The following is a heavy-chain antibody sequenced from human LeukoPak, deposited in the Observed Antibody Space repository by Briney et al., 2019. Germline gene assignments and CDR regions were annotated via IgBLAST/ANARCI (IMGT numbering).Heavy chain of an antibody. D-gene: IGHD4-17*01. Sequence: GGSLRLSCAASGFTFSSYGMSWFRQAPGKGLEWVGFIRSKAYGGTTEYAASVKGRFTISRDDSESIAYLQMNSLKTEDTAVYYCTRAPTLYYYYYYMDVWGKGTTVTVSS. CDR3: TRAPTLYYYYYYMDV. V-gene: IGHV3-49*03. J-gene: IGHJ6*03. CDR2: IRSKAYGGTT. CDR1: GFTFSSYG.